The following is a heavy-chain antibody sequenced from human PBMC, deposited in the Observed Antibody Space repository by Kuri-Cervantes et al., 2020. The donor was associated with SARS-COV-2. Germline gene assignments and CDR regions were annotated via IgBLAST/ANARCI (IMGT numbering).Heavy chain of an antibody. V-gene: IGHV1-2*02. Sequence: ASVKVSCKASGYTFTGYYMHWVRQAPGQGLEWMGWINPNSGGTNYAQKFQSRVTMTRDTSISTAYMELSRLRSDDTAVYYCARDWYYDILTGWCGYWGQGTLVTVSS. CDR3: ARDWYYDILTGWCGY. D-gene: IGHD3-9*01. J-gene: IGHJ4*02. CDR2: INPNSGGT. CDR1: GYTFTGYY.